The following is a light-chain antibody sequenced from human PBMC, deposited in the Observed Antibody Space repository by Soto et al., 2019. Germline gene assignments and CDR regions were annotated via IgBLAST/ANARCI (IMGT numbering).Light chain of an antibody. J-gene: IGKJ1*01. Sequence: DIQMTQSPSTLSASVGDRVTITCRASQSISNWLAWYQQKPGKAPKLLIYKASSLESKVPSRFSGSGSGTEFTLTISSLQPDDFATYYCQQYSSYSRAFGQGTKVEVK. CDR3: QQYSSYSRA. V-gene: IGKV1-5*03. CDR2: KAS. CDR1: QSISNW.